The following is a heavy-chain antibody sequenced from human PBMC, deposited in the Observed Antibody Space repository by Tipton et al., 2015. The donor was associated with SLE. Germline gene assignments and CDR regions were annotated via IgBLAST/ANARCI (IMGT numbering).Heavy chain of an antibody. Sequence: LSCAASGFTFRSYWMTWVRQAPGKGLEWVANILQEGSEKIYADSVKGRFTISRDNAKNSLFLQMNSLRVEDTAVYYCARGDYGVYAEYFPHWGQGTLVTISS. J-gene: IGHJ1*01. D-gene: IGHD4-17*01. CDR3: ARGDYGVYAEYFPH. V-gene: IGHV3-7*03. CDR1: GFTFRSYW. CDR2: ILQEGSEK.